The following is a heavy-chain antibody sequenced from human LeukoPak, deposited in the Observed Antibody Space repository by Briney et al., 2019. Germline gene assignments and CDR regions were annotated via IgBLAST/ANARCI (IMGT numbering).Heavy chain of an antibody. CDR2: ISSSSSYI. V-gene: IGHV3-21*01. Sequence: GGSLRLSCAASGFTFSSYSMNWVRQAPGKGLEWVSSISSSSSYIYYADSVKGRFTISRDNAKNSLYLQMNSLRAEDTAVYYCARSRIAAAGTEWFDPWGQGTLVTASS. D-gene: IGHD6-13*01. CDR3: ARSRIAAAGTEWFDP. J-gene: IGHJ5*02. CDR1: GFTFSSYS.